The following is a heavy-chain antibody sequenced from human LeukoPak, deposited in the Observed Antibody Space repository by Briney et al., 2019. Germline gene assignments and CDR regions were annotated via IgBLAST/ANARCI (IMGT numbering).Heavy chain of an antibody. CDR3: ATIPTYYDILTGYYNPLYYFDY. V-gene: IGHV3-48*03. D-gene: IGHD3-9*01. CDR2: ISSSGSTI. Sequence: GGSLRLSCAASGFTFSSYEMNWVRQAPGKGLEWVSYISSSGSTIYYADSVKGRFTISRDNSKNTLYLQMGSLRAEDMAVYYCATIPTYYDILTGYYNPLYYFDYWGQGTLVTVSS. CDR1: GFTFSSYE. J-gene: IGHJ4*02.